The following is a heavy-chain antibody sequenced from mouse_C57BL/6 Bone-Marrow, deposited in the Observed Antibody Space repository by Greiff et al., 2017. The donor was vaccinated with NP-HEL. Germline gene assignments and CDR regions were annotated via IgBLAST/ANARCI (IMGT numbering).Heavy chain of an antibody. J-gene: IGHJ3*01. CDR1: GYTFTSYW. CDR3: ARTLFAY. Sequence: QVHVKQSGAELVRPGTSVKLSCKASGYTFTSYWMHWVKQRPGQGLEWIGVIDPSDSYTNYNQKFKGKATLTVDTSSSTAYMQLSSLTSEDSAVYYCARTLFAYWGQGTLVTVSA. V-gene: IGHV1-59*01. CDR2: IDPSDSYT.